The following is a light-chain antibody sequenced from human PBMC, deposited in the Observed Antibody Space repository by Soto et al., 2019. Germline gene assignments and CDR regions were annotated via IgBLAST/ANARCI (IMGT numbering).Light chain of an antibody. J-gene: IGKJ1*01. CDR2: VAY. CDR1: RNFGSSS. V-gene: IGKV3-20*01. CDR3: QQYGRSPCT. Sequence: EIVVTQSPGTLYLSPGERATLACRASRNFGSSSFAWYQQKPGQSPRLLIYVAYNRATGIPDRFIGSWAGTDFTLTISRLEPEDFAVYYCQQYGRSPCTFGQRNKVEIK.